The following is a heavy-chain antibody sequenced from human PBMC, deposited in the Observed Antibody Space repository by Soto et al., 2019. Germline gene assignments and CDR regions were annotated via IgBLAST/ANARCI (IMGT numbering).Heavy chain of an antibody. V-gene: IGHV4-59*01. Sequence: PSETLSLTCTVSGGSISSYYWSWIRQPPGKGLEWIGYIYYSGSTNYNPSLKSRVTISVDTSKNQFSLKLSSVTAADTAVYYCARDRYYYGSGSYHWFDPWGQGTLATVSS. CDR2: IYYSGST. J-gene: IGHJ5*02. D-gene: IGHD3-10*01. CDR1: GGSISSYY. CDR3: ARDRYYYGSGSYHWFDP.